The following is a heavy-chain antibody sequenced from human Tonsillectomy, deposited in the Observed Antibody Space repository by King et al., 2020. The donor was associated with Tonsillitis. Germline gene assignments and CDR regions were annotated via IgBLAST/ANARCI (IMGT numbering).Heavy chain of an antibody. Sequence: QLQESGPGLVKPSGTLSLTCAVSGGSISSSNWWSWVRQPPGKGLEWIGEIYHSGSTNYNPSLKGRVTISVDKSKNQFSLKLNSVTAADTAVYHCARWEVGGTANEDGFDIWGQGTMVTVSS. CDR1: GGSISSSNW. J-gene: IGHJ3*02. D-gene: IGHD6-19*01. V-gene: IGHV4-4*02. CDR3: ARWEVGGTANEDGFDI. CDR2: IYHSGST.